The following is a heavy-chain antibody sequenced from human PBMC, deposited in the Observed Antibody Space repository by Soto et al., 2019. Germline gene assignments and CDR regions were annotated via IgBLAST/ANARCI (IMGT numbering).Heavy chain of an antibody. CDR3: AREGPFDY. CDR2: IGIGGTTI. V-gene: IGHV3-48*03. CDR1: GFTFSSYE. J-gene: IGHJ4*02. Sequence: PGGSLRLSCAASGFTFSSYEMNWVRQAPGKGLEWVSYIGIGGTTIYYADSVKGRFTISRDNAKNSLYLQMNSLRAEDTAIYYCAREGPFDYWGQGTLVTVSS.